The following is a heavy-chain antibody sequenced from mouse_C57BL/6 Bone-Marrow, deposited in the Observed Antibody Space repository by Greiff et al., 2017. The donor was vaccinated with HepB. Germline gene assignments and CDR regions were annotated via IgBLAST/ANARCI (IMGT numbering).Heavy chain of an antibody. V-gene: IGHV5-6*02. CDR1: GFTFSSYG. J-gene: IGHJ1*03. CDR2: ISSGGSYT. D-gene: IGHD1-1*01. CDR3: ARILYGSSPWYFDV. Sequence: EVKLVESGGDLVKPGGSLKLSCAASGFTFSSYGMSWVRQTPDKRLEWVATISSGGSYTYYPDSVKGRFTISRDNAKNTLYLQMSSLKSEDTAMYYCARILYGSSPWYFDVWGTGTTVTVSS.